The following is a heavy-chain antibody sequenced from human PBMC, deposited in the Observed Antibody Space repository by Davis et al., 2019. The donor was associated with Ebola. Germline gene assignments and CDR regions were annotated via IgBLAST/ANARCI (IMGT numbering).Heavy chain of an antibody. J-gene: IGHJ5*02. CDR1: GGSFRGYY. CDR2: INHSGST. Sequence: SEPLSLTCAVYGGSFRGYYWSWIRQPPGKGLEWIGEINHSGSTNYNPSLKSRVTISVDTSKNQFSLKLSSVTAADTAVYYCARGGGSGSYYWGWFDPWGQGTLVTVSS. D-gene: IGHD3-10*01. CDR3: ARGGGSGSYYWGWFDP. V-gene: IGHV4-34*01.